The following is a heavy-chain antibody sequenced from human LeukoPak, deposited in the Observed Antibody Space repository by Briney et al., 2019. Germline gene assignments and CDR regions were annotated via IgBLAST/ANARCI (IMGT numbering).Heavy chain of an antibody. CDR1: GYTFTSYD. CDR3: ARGRDYGDLNWFDP. D-gene: IGHD4-17*01. J-gene: IGHJ5*02. V-gene: IGHV1-8*01. CDR2: MNPNSGNT. Sequence: ASVKVSCKASGYTFTSYDINWVRQATGQALEWMGWMNPNSGNTGYAQKFQGRVTMTRNTSISTAYMELSSLRSEDTAVYYCARGRDYGDLNWFDPWGQGTLVTVSS.